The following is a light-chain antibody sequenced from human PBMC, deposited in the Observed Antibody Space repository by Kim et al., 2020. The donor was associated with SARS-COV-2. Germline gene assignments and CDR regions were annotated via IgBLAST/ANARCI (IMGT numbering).Light chain of an antibody. CDR3: ASFVGGNRLV. CDR1: SSDVGGYNY. CDR2: GVT. Sequence: QSALTQPPSASGSPGQSVTISCTGTSSDVGGYNYVSWFQQQPGAGPKLVIYGVTRRPSGVPDRFSGSKSGNTASLTVSGLQAEDEADYYCASFVGGNRLVFGGGTQLTVL. V-gene: IGLV2-8*01. J-gene: IGLJ2*01.